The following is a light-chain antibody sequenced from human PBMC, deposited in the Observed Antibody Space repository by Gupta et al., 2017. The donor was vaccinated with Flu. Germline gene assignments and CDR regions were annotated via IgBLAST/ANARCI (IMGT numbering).Light chain of an antibody. CDR1: DLGDKY. Sequence: SYDLTQPPSVSVSPGQTASITCSGDDLGDKYANWYQQKPGRSPLLVISKNYKRPSGIPGRFSGSNSGNTATLTISGTQAMDEADYYCQAWDRSNVVFGGGTRLTVL. CDR3: QAWDRSNVV. J-gene: IGLJ2*01. V-gene: IGLV3-1*01. CDR2: KNY.